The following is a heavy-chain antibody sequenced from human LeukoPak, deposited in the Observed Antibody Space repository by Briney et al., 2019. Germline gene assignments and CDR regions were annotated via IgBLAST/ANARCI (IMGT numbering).Heavy chain of an antibody. CDR2: IIPILGIA. J-gene: IGHJ3*02. CDR3: AREGYYDSSGYFAFDI. Sequence: SVKVSCKASGGTFSSYAISWVRQAPGKGLEWMGRIIPILGIANYAQKFQGRVTITADKSTSTAYMELSSLRSEDTAVYYCAREGYYDSSGYFAFDIWGQGTMVTVSS. CDR1: GGTFSSYA. V-gene: IGHV1-69*04. D-gene: IGHD3-22*01.